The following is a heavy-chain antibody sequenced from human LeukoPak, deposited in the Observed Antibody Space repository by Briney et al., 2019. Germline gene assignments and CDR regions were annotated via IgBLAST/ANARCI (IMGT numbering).Heavy chain of an antibody. CDR1: GFTFSDYS. V-gene: IGHV3-23*01. D-gene: IGHD5-18*01. CDR2: ISGSGGST. Sequence: GGSLRLSCAASGFTFSDYSMNWVRQAPGKGLEWVSAISGSGGSTYYADSVKGRFTISRDNSKNTLYLQMNSLRAEDTAVYYCAKGPTRGYSYGDYWGQGTLVTVSS. J-gene: IGHJ4*02. CDR3: AKGPTRGYSYGDY.